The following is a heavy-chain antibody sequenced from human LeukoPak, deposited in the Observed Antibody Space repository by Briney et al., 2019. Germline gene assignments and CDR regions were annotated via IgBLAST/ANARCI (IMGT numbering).Heavy chain of an antibody. D-gene: IGHD5-12*01. J-gene: IGHJ3*02. V-gene: IGHV4-4*07. CDR3: ARDLLGGYGTFDI. Sequence: SETLSLTCTVSGGSITTHYWSWIRQPAGREVEWIGRVYNTGSTKYNPSLESRVTMSVDTSSNRFSLSLRSVTAADTAVYYCARDLLGGYGTFDIWGQGTMVTVSS. CDR1: GGSITTHY. CDR2: VYNTGST.